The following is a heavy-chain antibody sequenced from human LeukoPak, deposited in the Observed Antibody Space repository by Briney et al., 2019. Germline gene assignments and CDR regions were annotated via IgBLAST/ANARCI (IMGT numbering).Heavy chain of an antibody. V-gene: IGHV4-39*01. CDR2: ISYSGST. Sequence: SETLSLTCTVSGGSISSGSYYWGWLRQPPGQGLEWIGSISYSGSTYYNPSLKSRVTISVDTSKNQFSLKLSSVTAADTAVYYCARCILGAGTYYFDYWGQGTLVTVSS. CDR1: GGSISSGSYY. D-gene: IGHD1-1*01. J-gene: IGHJ4*02. CDR3: ARCILGAGTYYFDY.